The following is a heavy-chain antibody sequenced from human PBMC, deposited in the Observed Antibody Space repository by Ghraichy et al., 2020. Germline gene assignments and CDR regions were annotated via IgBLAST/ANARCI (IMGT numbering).Heavy chain of an antibody. CDR2: IQQDGSEK. V-gene: IGHV3-7*03. Sequence: GGSLRLSCAASGFTFSYYWMSWVRQAPGKGLEWVANIQQDGSEKYYVDSVRGRFTISRDNAKNSLYLQMNSLRAEDTAVYFCARYVFGSSWYASDFDVWGKGTTVTVSS. D-gene: IGHD6-13*01. J-gene: IGHJ6*04. CDR1: GFTFSYYW. CDR3: ARYVFGSSWYASDFDV.